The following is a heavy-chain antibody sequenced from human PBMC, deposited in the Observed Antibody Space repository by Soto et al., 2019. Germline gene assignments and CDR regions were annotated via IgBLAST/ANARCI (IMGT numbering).Heavy chain of an antibody. CDR2: ISGSGGST. CDR3: AKGNWNYGRGYYYYGMDV. V-gene: IGHV3-23*01. J-gene: IGHJ6*02. CDR1: GFTFSSYA. D-gene: IGHD1-7*01. Sequence: EVQLLESGGGLVQPGGSLRLSCAASGFTFSSYAMSWVRQAPGKGLEWVSAISGSGGSTYYADSVKGRFTISRDNSKNTLYLQMNSLRAEDTAVYYCAKGNWNYGRGYYYYGMDVWGQGTTVTVSS.